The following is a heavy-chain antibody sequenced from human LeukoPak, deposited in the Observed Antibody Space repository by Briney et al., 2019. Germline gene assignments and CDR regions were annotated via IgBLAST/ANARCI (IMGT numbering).Heavy chain of an antibody. CDR2: ISYDGSNR. V-gene: IGHV3-30-3*01. CDR3: ARDRWIQLWLPFDY. J-gene: IGHJ4*02. Sequence: GGSLRLSCAASGFTFSSYAMHWVRQAPGKGLEWVAVISYDGSNRYYADSVKGRFTISRDNSKTTLYLQMNSLRAEDTAVYYCARDRWIQLWLPFDYWGQGTLVTVSS. CDR1: GFTFSSYA. D-gene: IGHD5-18*01.